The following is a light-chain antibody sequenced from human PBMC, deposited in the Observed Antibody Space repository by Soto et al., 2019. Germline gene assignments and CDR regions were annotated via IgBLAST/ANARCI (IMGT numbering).Light chain of an antibody. CDR1: QSIGNY. V-gene: IGKV1-39*01. Sequence: DIQMTQSPSSLSASIGDRVTITCQSSQSIGNYLNWYQQKPGKAPSLLIHSASTLQNGVPSRFSGSGPATEFTFTISGLQPDDVATYYCQASYTTPLTFGQGTRLE. CDR2: SAS. CDR3: QASYTTPLT. J-gene: IGKJ5*01.